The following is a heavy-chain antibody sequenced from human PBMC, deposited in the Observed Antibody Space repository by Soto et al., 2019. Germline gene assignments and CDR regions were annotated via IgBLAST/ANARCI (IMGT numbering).Heavy chain of an antibody. J-gene: IGHJ5*02. CDR1: GFTFSSYW. Sequence: EVQLVESGGGLVQPGGSLRLSCAASGFTFSSYWMSXXRQXPXXXXEWVANIKQDGSEKYYVDSVKGRFTISRDNXXXXXXXXXXXXXXXXXXXXXXXXXXXXXXXWFDPWGQGTLVTVSS. CDR2: IKQDGSEK. V-gene: IGHV3-7*01. CDR3: XXXXXXXXXWFDP.